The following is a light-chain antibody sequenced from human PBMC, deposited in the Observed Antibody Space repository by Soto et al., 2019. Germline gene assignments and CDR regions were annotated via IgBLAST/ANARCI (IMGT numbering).Light chain of an antibody. J-gene: IGKJ5*01. CDR3: QQRSSGVT. V-gene: IGKV3-11*01. CDR1: ESISTY. CDR2: DAS. Sequence: EIVFTQSPATLSLSPGERATLSCRASESISTYLGWYQQKPGQAPRPLIYDASNRATGIPARFSGSGSGTEFTLTISSVEPEDSAVYFCQQRSSGVTFGQGTRLEIK.